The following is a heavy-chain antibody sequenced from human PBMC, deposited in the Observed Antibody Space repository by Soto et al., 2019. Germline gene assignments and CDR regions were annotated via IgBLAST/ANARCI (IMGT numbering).Heavy chain of an antibody. J-gene: IGHJ6*02. CDR2: INHSGST. Sequence: SETLSLTCAVFGGSFSGFYWSWIRQPPAKGLEWIGEINHSGSTNYNPSLKSRVTISVDTSKNQFSLKLSSVTAADTAVYYCARVSGIYYYGMDVWGQGTTVTVSS. CDR3: ARVSGIYYYGMDV. D-gene: IGHD3-10*01. CDR1: GGSFSGFY. V-gene: IGHV4-34*01.